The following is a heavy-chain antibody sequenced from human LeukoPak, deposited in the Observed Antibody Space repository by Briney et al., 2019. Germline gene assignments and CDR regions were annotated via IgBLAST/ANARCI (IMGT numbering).Heavy chain of an antibody. D-gene: IGHD6-19*01. J-gene: IGHJ3*02. CDR1: GFTVSGNY. CDR3: AKVGQWLEGDAFDI. V-gene: IGHV3-53*01. Sequence: GGSLRLSCAASGFTVSGNYMSWVRQAPGKGLEWVSIIYTGGTTYYADSVKGRFTISRDNSKNTLYLQMNSLRAEDTAVYYCAKVGQWLEGDAFDIWGQGTMVTVSS. CDR2: IYTGGTT.